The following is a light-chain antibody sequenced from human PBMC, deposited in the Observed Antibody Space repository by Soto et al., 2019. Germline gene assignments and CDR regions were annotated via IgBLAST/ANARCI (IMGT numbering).Light chain of an antibody. J-gene: IGKJ4*01. CDR3: QQYRSSPLT. V-gene: IGKV3-20*01. Sequence: EIVLTQSPGTLSLSPGERATLSCRASQSVSSSYLAWYQQKPGQAPRLLIYGASSRATGIPDRFSGSGSGTDFTLTISRLEPEDCAVYYCQQYRSSPLTFGGGTKVEIQ. CDR2: GAS. CDR1: QSVSSSY.